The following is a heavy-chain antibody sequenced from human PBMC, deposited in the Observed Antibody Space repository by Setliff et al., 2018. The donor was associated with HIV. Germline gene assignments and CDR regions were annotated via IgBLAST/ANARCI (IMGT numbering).Heavy chain of an antibody. D-gene: IGHD3-10*01. J-gene: IGHJ5*02. V-gene: IGHV4-34*01. CDR3: AGGRMGYYGSGSYLP. Sequence: SETLSLTCAVYGGSFSGYYWSWVRQPPGKGLEWIGEINHSGSTNSNPSLKSRVTISADTSKNQFSLKLTSVTAADTAVYYCAGGRMGYYGSGSYLPWGQGMLVTVS. CDR1: GGSFSGYY. CDR2: INHSGST.